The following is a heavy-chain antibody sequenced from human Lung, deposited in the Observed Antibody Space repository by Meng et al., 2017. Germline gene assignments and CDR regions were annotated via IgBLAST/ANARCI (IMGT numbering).Heavy chain of an antibody. CDR2: IYNSGST. CDR3: ARGQKGYFDL. CDR1: GGSISSSNYY. Sequence: LQEPGPGLVNPSQTLSLTCTVSGGSISSSNYYWSWIRQPPGKGLEWSGHIYNSGSTYYNPSLKSRITISVDTSKNQFSLKLSSVTAADTAVYYCARGQKGYFDLWGRGTLVTVSS. J-gene: IGHJ2*01. V-gene: IGHV4-30-4*01.